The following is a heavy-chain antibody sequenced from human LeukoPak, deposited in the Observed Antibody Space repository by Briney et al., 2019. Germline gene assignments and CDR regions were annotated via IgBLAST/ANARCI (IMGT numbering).Heavy chain of an antibody. D-gene: IGHD3-10*01. Sequence: SETLSLTCTVSGGSISSYYWSWIRQPAGKGLEWIGRIYTSGGTDYNPSLKSRVIMSVDTSKNHLSLKLTSVTAADTAVYYCASSGSYLGAFDIWGQGTMVTVSS. CDR1: GGSISSYY. V-gene: IGHV4-4*07. J-gene: IGHJ3*02. CDR3: ASSGSYLGAFDI. CDR2: IYTSGGT.